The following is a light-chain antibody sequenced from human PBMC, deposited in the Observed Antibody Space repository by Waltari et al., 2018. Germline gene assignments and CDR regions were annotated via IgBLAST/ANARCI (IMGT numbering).Light chain of an antibody. CDR3: QNHERLPAV. Sequence: EIVLTQSPGTLSLSPGERATLSCRASQSIGRYLIWYQQKPGQAPRLRLIGASSRAAGIPDRFSGSGSGTDFSLTISRLEPEDFAVYYCQNHERLPAVFGQGTKVEIK. CDR1: QSIGRY. V-gene: IGKV3-20*01. CDR2: GAS. J-gene: IGKJ1*01.